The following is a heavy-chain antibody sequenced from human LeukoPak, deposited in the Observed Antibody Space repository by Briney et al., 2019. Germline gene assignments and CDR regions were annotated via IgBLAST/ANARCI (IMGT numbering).Heavy chain of an antibody. Sequence: GGSLRLSCAASRFPFSTYDMHWVRQAPDKGLQWVANLNQDGSVREYLDSVKGRFTISRDNAENSLFLQMDSLRADDTAVYYCARGHHGLEVWGQGTTVTVSS. CDR3: ARGHHGLEV. V-gene: IGHV3-7*03. CDR1: RFPFSTYD. CDR2: LNQDGSVR. J-gene: IGHJ6*02.